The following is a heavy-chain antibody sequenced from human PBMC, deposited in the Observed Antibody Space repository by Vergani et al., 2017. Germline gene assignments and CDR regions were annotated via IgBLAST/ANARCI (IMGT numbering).Heavy chain of an antibody. Sequence: QVQLQESGPGLVKPSETLSLTCTVSGGSISSYYWSWIRQPARKGLEWIGRIYTSGSTNYNPSLKSRVTMSVDTSKNQFSLKLSSVTAADTAVYYCARDFAGRELPWFDPWGQGTLVTVSS. D-gene: IGHD1-26*01. CDR1: GGSISSYY. J-gene: IGHJ5*02. CDR3: ARDFAGRELPWFDP. V-gene: IGHV4-4*07. CDR2: IYTSGST.